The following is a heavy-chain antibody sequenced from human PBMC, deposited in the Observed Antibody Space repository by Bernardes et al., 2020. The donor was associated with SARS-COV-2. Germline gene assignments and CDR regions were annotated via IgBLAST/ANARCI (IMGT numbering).Heavy chain of an antibody. CDR3: ARHDALGGWFFDL. D-gene: IGHD1-26*01. V-gene: IGHV5-51*01. CDR2: IYPGDSDT. J-gene: IGHJ2*01. Sequence: GESLTISCQGSGYSFSTSWIAWVRQKPGTGLDWMGIIYPGDSDTTYSPTFQGQVTISADKSINTAYLQWSGLKASDTAVYYCARHDALGGWFFDLWGRGTLVTVSS. CDR1: GYSFSTSW.